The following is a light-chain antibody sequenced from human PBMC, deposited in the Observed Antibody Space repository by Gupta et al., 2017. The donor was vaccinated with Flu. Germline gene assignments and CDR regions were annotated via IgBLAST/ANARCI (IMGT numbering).Light chain of an antibody. CDR3: QQYGSSPRYT. Sequence: RATLSCRASQSVSSSYLAWYQQKPGQAPRLLIYGASSRATGIPDRFSGSGSGTGFTLTISRLEPEDFAVYYCQQYGSSPRYTFGQGTKLEIK. CDR2: GAS. CDR1: QSVSSSY. J-gene: IGKJ2*01. V-gene: IGKV3-20*01.